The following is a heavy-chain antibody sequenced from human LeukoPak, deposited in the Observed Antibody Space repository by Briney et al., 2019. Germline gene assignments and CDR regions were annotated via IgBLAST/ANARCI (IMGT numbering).Heavy chain of an antibody. CDR2: INSDGSST. J-gene: IGHJ4*02. CDR1: GFTFSSYW. V-gene: IGHV3-74*01. Sequence: GGSLRLSCAASGFTFSSYWMHWVRQAPGKGLVWVPRINSDGSSTSYADSVKGRFTISRDNAKNTLYLQMNSLRAEDTAVYYCARAYYDILTGPDYWGQGTLVTVSS. D-gene: IGHD3-9*01. CDR3: ARAYYDILTGPDY.